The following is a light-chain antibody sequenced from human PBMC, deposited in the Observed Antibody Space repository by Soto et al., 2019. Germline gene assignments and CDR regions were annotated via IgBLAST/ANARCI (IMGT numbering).Light chain of an antibody. CDR3: QQYRAYPYT. CDR1: QSISHW. CDR2: DAS. V-gene: IGKV1-5*01. Sequence: DIQMTQSPSTLSAFVGDTVTITCRASQSISHWLAWYQQRPGRAPKLLIYDASSLESGFPSRFSGSGSGTEFTLTISSLQPNDFATYYCQQYRAYPYTFGQGTKLEIK. J-gene: IGKJ2*01.